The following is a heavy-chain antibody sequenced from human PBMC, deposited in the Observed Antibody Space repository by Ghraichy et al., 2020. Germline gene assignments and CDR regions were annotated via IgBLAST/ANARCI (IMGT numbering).Heavy chain of an antibody. Sequence: SETLSLTCAVYGGSFSGYYWSWIRQPPGKGLEWIGEINHSGSTNYNPSLKSRVTISVDTSKNQFSLKLSSVTAADTAVYYCARGGITIFGVVTPHSNWFDPWGQGTLVTVSS. V-gene: IGHV4-34*01. CDR1: GGSFSGYY. J-gene: IGHJ5*02. CDR3: ARGGITIFGVVTPHSNWFDP. CDR2: INHSGST. D-gene: IGHD3-3*01.